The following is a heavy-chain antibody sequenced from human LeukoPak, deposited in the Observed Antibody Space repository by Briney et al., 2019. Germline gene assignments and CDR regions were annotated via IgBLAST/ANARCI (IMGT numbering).Heavy chain of an antibody. V-gene: IGHV3-21*01. J-gene: IGHJ4*02. CDR2: ISSSSSYI. CDR1: GFTVSSNY. D-gene: IGHD2-2*01. CDR3: ASTADQENTALFDY. Sequence: GGSLRLSCAASGFTVSSNYMSWVRQAPGKGLEWVSSISSSSSYIYYADSVKGRFTISRDNAKNSLYLQMNSLRAEDTAVYYCASTADQENTALFDYWGQGTLVTVSS.